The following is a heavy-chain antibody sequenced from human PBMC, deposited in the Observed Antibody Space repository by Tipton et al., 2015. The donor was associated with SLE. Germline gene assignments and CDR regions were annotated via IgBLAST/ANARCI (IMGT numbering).Heavy chain of an antibody. CDR3: ARGILGYCSGASCYRFDP. CDR2: IYTSGST. J-gene: IGHJ5*02. CDR1: GGSISTYY. D-gene: IGHD2-15*01. Sequence: LRLSCTVSGGSISTYYWNWIRQPAGKGLEWIGRIYTSGSTHYNPSLKSRVTISVDTSNNQFSLKLTSVTAADTAVYYCARGILGYCSGASCYRFDPWGQGTLVTVSS. V-gene: IGHV4-4*07.